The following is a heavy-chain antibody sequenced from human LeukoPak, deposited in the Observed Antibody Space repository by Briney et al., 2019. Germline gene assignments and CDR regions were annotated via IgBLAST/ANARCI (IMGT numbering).Heavy chain of an antibody. D-gene: IGHD2-21*02. J-gene: IGHJ4*02. CDR2: IYPGDSDT. CDR3: ARHGGDCGGDCYSPPFDY. V-gene: IGHV5-51*01. Sequence: GESLKISCKGSGYSFTSYWIGWVRQMPGKGLEWMGIIYPGDSDTRYSPSFQGQVTISADKSISTAYLQWSSLKASDTAMYYCARHGGDCGGDCYSPPFDYWGQGTLVTVSS. CDR1: GYSFTSYW.